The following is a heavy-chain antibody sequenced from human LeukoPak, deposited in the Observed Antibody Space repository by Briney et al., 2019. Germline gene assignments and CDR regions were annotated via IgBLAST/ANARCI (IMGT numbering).Heavy chain of an antibody. V-gene: IGHV4-59*01. D-gene: IGHD2-21*02. CDR1: GGSISSYY. Sequence: SETLSLTCTVSGGSISSYYWSWIRQPPGKGLEWIGYIYYSGSTNYNPSLKSRVTISVDTSKNQFSLKLSSVTAAHTAVYYCARVTSPHAFHIWGQGTMVTFSS. J-gene: IGHJ3*02. CDR2: IYYSGST. CDR3: ARVTSPHAFHI.